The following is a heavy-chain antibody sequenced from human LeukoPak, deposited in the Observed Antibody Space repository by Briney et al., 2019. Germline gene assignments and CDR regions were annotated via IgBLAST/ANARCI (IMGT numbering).Heavy chain of an antibody. CDR2: ISSSSSTI. J-gene: IGHJ4*02. CDR1: GFTFSSYS. D-gene: IGHD5-12*01. V-gene: IGHV3-48*01. CDR3: ARARPPSRGYRPGELLLFDY. Sequence: PGGSLRLPCAASGFTFSSYSTNWVRQAPGKGLEWVSYISSSSSTIYYADSVKGRFTISRDNAKNSLYLQMNSLRAEDTAVYYCARARPPSRGYRPGELLLFDYWGQGTLVTVSS.